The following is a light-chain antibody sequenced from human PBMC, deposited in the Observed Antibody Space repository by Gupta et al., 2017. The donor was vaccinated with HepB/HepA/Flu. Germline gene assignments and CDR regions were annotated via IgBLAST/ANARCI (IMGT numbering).Light chain of an antibody. CDR3: QQSYTTLS. V-gene: IGKV1-39*01. Sequence: DIQMTQSPSSLSASIGDRVTITCRASQSISNYLNWYQQKPGKAPNLLIYAASSLHSGVPFRFSGSGSGTVFTLTSSRLQAEDFANYYWQQSYTTLSFGPGTKVDIK. CDR2: AAS. J-gene: IGKJ3*01. CDR1: QSISNY.